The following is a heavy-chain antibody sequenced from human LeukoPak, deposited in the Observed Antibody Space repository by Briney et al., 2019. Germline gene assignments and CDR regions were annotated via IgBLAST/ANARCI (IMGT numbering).Heavy chain of an antibody. CDR1: GGSISSYY. CDR3: ATSYSGYDPNYFDY. J-gene: IGHJ4*02. Sequence: SETLSLTCTVSGGSISSYYWSWIRQPPGKGLEWIGYIYYSGSTNYNPSLKSRVTISVDTPKNQFSLKLSSVTAADTAVYYCATSYSGYDPNYFDYWGQGTLVTVSS. CDR2: IYYSGST. V-gene: IGHV4-59*08. D-gene: IGHD5-12*01.